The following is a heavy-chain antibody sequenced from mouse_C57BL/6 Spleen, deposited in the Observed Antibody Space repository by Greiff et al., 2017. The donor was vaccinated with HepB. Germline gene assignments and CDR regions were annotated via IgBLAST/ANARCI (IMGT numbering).Heavy chain of an antibody. CDR3: ARNEITTVVGRDAMDY. CDR1: GFSLTSYG. J-gene: IGHJ4*01. V-gene: IGHV2-2*01. Sequence: VQLQQSGPGLVQPSQSLSITCTVSGFSLTSYGVHWVRQSPGKGLEWLGVIWSGGSTDYNAAFISRLSISKDNSKSQVFFKMNSLQADDTAIYYCARNEITTVVGRDAMDYWGQGTSVTVSS. CDR2: IWSGGST. D-gene: IGHD1-1*01.